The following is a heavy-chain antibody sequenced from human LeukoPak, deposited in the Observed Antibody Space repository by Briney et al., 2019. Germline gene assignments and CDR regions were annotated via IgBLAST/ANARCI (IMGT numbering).Heavy chain of an antibody. D-gene: IGHD3-3*01. V-gene: IGHV1-18*01. J-gene: IGHJ4*02. CDR1: GYTFTSYG. CDR2: ISAYNGNT. CDR3: ARGYDFWSGYYHLPFDY. Sequence: ASVTVSCKASGYTFTSYGISWVRQAPGQGLEWMGWISAYNGNTNYAQKLQGRVTMTTDTSTSTAYMELRSLRSDDTAVYYCARGYDFWSGYYHLPFDYWGQGTLVTVSS.